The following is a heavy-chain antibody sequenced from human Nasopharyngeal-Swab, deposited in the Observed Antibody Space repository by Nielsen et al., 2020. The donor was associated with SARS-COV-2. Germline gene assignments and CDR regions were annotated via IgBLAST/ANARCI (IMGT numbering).Heavy chain of an antibody. CDR1: GGPISSSNYY. V-gene: IGHV4-39*07. D-gene: IGHD2-15*01. CDR3: ARGGGSGSNYHHFPYMDV. J-gene: IGHJ6*03. Sequence: GSLRLSCTVSGGPISSSNYYWGWIRQPPGKGLEWIGSIHYSGSTYYNPSLKSRVSILEDTSKNQFSLTLSSVTAADTAVYYCARGGGSGSNYHHFPYMDVWGKGTTVTVSS. CDR2: IHYSGST.